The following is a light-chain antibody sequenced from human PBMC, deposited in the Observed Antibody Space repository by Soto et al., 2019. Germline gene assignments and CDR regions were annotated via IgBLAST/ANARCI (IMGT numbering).Light chain of an antibody. J-gene: IGKJ4*01. CDR3: QQYYRPPLT. CDR2: WAS. Sequence: DIVMTQSPDSLAVSLGERATINCKSSQSVVDSSKNKNKNFLAWYQQKPGQTPKLLIYWASTRESGVPDRFSGSGSGTDFTLTISSLQAEDVAVYYCQQYYRPPLTFGGGTKVEIK. V-gene: IGKV4-1*01. CDR1: QSVVDSSKNKNKNF.